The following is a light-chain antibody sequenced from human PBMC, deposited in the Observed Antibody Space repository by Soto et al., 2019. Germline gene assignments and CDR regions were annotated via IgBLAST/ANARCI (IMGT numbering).Light chain of an antibody. CDR2: GAS. V-gene: IGKV3-20*01. Sequence: DIVLTQSPGTLSLSPGERATLSCRAIQSVSCRYLVWYQQKSGQAPRLLIYGASSRATGIPDRFSGSGSGTDFTLTNSKFETEDFAVYYCQQYGSPRGTFDQGTNVESK. CDR1: QSVSCRY. J-gene: IGKJ1*01. CDR3: QQYGSPRGT.